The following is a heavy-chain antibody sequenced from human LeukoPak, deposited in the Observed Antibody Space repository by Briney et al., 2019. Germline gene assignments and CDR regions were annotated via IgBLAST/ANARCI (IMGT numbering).Heavy chain of an antibody. CDR3: ARAGRVNYYDSSGYYFVS. D-gene: IGHD3-22*01. CDR1: GFTFSSYW. CDR2: IDSDGSST. J-gene: IGHJ4*02. Sequence: PGGSLRLSCAASGFTFSSYWMHWVRQAPGKGLVWVSRIDSDGSSTTYADSVKGRFTVSRDNAKNTLYLQMNSLGAEDTAVYYCARAGRVNYYDSSGYYFVSWGQGTLVTVSS. V-gene: IGHV3-74*03.